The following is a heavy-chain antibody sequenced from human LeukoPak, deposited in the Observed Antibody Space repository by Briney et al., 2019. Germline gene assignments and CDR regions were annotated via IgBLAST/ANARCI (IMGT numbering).Heavy chain of an antibody. CDR2: ISPYNGQT. CDR3: ARRSGSGSYIDY. Sequence: ASVKVSCKASGGTFSSYAISWVRQAPEQGLEWMGWISPYNGQTNYAQKVQGRVTMTTDTSTSTAYMELRSLRSDDTAVYYCARRSGSGSYIDYWGQGTLVTVSS. J-gene: IGHJ4*02. D-gene: IGHD3-10*01. CDR1: GGTFSSYA. V-gene: IGHV1-18*01.